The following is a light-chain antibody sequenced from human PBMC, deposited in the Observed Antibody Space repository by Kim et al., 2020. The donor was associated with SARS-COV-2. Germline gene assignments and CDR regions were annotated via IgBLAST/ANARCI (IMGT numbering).Light chain of an antibody. CDR2: GNS. CDR1: RSNIGACYD. V-gene: IGLV1-40*01. J-gene: IGLJ2*01. Sequence: VTLSCTGRRSNIGACYDVPWYQQLPGTAPKLLIYGNSNRPSGVPDRFSGSKSGTSASLAISGLQAEDEADYYCQSYDSSLSAYVVFGGGTQLTVL. CDR3: QSYDSSLSAYVV.